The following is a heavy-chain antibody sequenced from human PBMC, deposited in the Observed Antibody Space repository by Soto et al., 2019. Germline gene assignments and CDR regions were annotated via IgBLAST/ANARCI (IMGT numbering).Heavy chain of an antibody. J-gene: IGHJ4*02. CDR2: IHYSGNT. V-gene: IGHV4-39*01. D-gene: IGHD6-19*01. Sequence: SETLSLTYTVSGASISSNNYWVWLRQPPGKGLEWIGSIHYSGNTYYNSSLESRVTISLDTSKNQFSLKLTSVTAADTAVYYCARHDQWLIRLYYWGQGTLVTVSS. CDR3: ARHDQWLIRLYY. CDR1: GASISSNNY.